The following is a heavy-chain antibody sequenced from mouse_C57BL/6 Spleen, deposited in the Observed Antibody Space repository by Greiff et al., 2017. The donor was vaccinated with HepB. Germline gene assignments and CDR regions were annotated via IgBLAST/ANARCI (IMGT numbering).Heavy chain of an antibody. CDR2: IDPSDSET. CDR1: GYTFTSYW. J-gene: IGHJ3*01. V-gene: IGHV1-52*01. CDR3: ARGDYDHEGFAY. D-gene: IGHD2-4*01. Sequence: VQLQQPGAELVRPGSSVKLSCKASGYTFTSYWMHWVKQRPIQGLEWIGNIDPSDSETHYNQKFKDKATLTVDKSSSTAYMQLSSLTSEDSAVYYCARGDYDHEGFAYWGQGTLVTVSA.